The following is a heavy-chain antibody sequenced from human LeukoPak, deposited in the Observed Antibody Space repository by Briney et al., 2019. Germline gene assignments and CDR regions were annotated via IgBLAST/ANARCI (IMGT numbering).Heavy chain of an antibody. CDR3: ARSYSAVAFDY. D-gene: IGHD6-19*01. CDR2: INPSGGST. J-gene: IGHJ4*02. V-gene: IGHV1-46*03. Sequence: ASVKVSCKASGYTFTSYYIHWVRQAPGQGLEWMGRINPSGGSTSCAQKFQGRVTLTRDTSTSTVYMELSSLRSEDTAVYYCARSYSAVAFDYWGQGTLVTVSS. CDR1: GYTFTSYY.